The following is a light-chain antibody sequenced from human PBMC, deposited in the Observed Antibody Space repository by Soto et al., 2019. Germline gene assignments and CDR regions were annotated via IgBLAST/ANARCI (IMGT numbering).Light chain of an antibody. CDR2: DVS. V-gene: IGLV2-14*01. CDR3: SSYTSSSTLV. Sequence: QSALTQPASVSGSPGQSITISCTGTSSDVGGYNYVSWYQQHPGKAPKLMIYDVSKRPSGVSNRFSGSKSGNTASLTISGAQAEDEADYYCSSYTSSSTLVFGGGTKVTVL. CDR1: SSDVGGYNY. J-gene: IGLJ2*01.